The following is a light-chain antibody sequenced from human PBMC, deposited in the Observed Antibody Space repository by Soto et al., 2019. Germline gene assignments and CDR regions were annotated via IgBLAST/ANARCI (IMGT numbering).Light chain of an antibody. V-gene: IGKV3-20*01. CDR2: GAS. CDR3: QQYGSSGT. J-gene: IGKJ1*01. CDR1: QSVSNNY. Sequence: IVMTQSPATLSVSPGEGVTLSCRASQSVSNNYLAWYQQKPGQAPRLLIYGASNRATGIPDRFSGSGSGTDFTLTISRLEPEDFAVYYCQQYGSSGTFGQGTNVDI.